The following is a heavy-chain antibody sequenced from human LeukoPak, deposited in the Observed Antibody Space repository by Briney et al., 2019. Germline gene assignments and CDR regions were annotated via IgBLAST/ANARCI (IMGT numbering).Heavy chain of an antibody. Sequence: GGSLRLSCAASGFTFSSYGMHWVRQAPGKGLEWVAVIWYVGINKYYADSVKGRFTISRDNSKNTLYLQMNSLRAEDTAVYYCARESVLLWFGEVERGYYFDYWGQGTLVTVSS. CDR1: GFTFSSYG. J-gene: IGHJ4*02. CDR3: ARESVLLWFGEVERGYYFDY. D-gene: IGHD3-10*01. V-gene: IGHV3-33*01. CDR2: IWYVGINK.